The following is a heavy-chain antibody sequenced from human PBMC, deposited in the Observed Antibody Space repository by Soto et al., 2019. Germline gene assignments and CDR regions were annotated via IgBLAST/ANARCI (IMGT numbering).Heavy chain of an antibody. Sequence: GGSLRLSCAASGFTFSGSAMHWVRQASGKGLEWVGRIRSKANSYATAYAASVKGRFTISRGDSKNTAYLQMNSLKTEDTAVYYCLVGATRRGYYYYGMDVWGQGTTVTVSS. CDR1: GFTFSGSA. CDR3: LVGATRRGYYYYGMDV. D-gene: IGHD1-26*01. CDR2: IRSKANSYAT. V-gene: IGHV3-73*01. J-gene: IGHJ6*02.